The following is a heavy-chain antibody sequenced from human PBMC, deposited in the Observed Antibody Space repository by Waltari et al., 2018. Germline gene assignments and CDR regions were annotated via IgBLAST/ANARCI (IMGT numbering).Heavy chain of an antibody. Sequence: FSTDVMDGVRQSPGKVLEWVSSISDGGGIINYADSVKGRFTISRDNSKNTVYLQMKSLRAEDTAVYYCARGSGVDYWGQGTLVTISS. D-gene: IGHD7-27*01. CDR2: ISDGGGII. CDR3: ARGSGVDY. CDR1: FSTDV. J-gene: IGHJ4*02. V-gene: IGHV3-23*01.